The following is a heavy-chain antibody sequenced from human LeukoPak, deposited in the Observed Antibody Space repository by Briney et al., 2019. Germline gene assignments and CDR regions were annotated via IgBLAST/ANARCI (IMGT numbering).Heavy chain of an antibody. Sequence: SETLSLTCTVSGGSISSGGYYWSWIRQHPGKGLEWIGYIYYSGSTNYNPSLKGRVTISVDTSKNQFSLKLSSVTAADTAIYYCARMPGSDWFFDYWGQGTLVTVSS. J-gene: IGHJ4*02. V-gene: IGHV4-61*08. D-gene: IGHD6-19*01. CDR2: IYYSGST. CDR3: ARMPGSDWFFDY. CDR1: GGSISSGGYY.